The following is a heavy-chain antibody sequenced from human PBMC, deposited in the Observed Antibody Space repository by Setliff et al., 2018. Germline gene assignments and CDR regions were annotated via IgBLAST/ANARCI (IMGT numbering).Heavy chain of an antibody. CDR3: ARDRDSSGYPYYFDY. V-gene: IGHV1-2*04. J-gene: IGHJ4*02. D-gene: IGHD3-22*01. CDR1: GYTFTGYY. Sequence: ASVKVSCKASGYTFTGYYMHWVRQAPGQGLEWMGWINPNSGGTNYPQKFQGWVTMTRDTSISTAYMELSRLRSDDTAVYYCARDRDSSGYPYYFDYWGQGTLVTV. CDR2: INPNSGGT.